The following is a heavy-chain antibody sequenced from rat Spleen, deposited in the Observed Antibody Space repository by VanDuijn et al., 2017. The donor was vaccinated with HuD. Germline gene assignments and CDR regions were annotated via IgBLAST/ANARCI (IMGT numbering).Heavy chain of an antibody. J-gene: IGHJ2*01. D-gene: IGHD1-2*01. CDR2: ISYGDSSGHSST. V-gene: IGHV5-29*01. Sequence: EVQLVESGGGLVQPGRSLKLSCAASGFTFSDYGMAWVRQAPTKGLEWVATISYGDSSGHSSTYYPDSVKGRFTISRDNAKSTLYLQMDSLRSEDTATYYCATEGLIAAISGDYWGQGVMVTVSS. CDR1: GFTFSDYG. CDR3: ATEGLIAAISGDY.